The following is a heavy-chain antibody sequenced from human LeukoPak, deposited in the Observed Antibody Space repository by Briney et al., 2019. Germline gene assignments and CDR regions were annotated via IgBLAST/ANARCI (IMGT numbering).Heavy chain of an antibody. D-gene: IGHD6-13*01. J-gene: IGHJ4*02. CDR3: VKTGSGWYGDY. V-gene: IGHV3-30*02. CDR1: GFSFSAYA. CDR2: IRYDGVNK. Sequence: GGSLRLSCAASGFSFSAYAMYWVRQAPGKGPEWVALIRYDGVNKYYGDSVKGRFTISRDNSKNMLYLQMNSLRAEDTAVYYCVKTGSGWYGDYWGQGARVTVSS.